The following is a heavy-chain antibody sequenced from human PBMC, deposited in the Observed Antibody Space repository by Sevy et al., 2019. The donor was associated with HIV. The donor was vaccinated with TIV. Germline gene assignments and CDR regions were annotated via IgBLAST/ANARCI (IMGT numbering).Heavy chain of an antibody. D-gene: IGHD5-18*01. CDR1: GFTFSSYW. CDR3: VREGVGGYSYSLDC. J-gene: IGHJ4*02. Sequence: GGSLRLSCAASGFTFSSYWMSWVRQAPGKGLEWVATMKEDGSERNYVDSVKGRLTISRDNAKNSLYLKMNSLRAEDTAVYYCVREGVGGYSYSLDCWGQGTLVTVSS. CDR2: MKEDGSER. V-gene: IGHV3-7*01.